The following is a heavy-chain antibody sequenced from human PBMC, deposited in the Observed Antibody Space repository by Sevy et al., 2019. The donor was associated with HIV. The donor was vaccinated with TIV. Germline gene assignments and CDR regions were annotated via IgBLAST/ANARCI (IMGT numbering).Heavy chain of an antibody. CDR1: GGSISNKNYY. CDR3: ARSPPWGNTWLYYFDS. J-gene: IGHJ4*02. V-gene: IGHV4-39*01. CDR2: VYYSGST. D-gene: IGHD6-19*01. Sequence: SETLSLTCTVSGGSISNKNYYWCWIRQSPGKGLEWIGSVYYSGSTYYNPSLKSRVTITVDTSKNQFSLRRSSVTAADTAVYYCARSPPWGNTWLYYFDSWGQGTLVTVSS.